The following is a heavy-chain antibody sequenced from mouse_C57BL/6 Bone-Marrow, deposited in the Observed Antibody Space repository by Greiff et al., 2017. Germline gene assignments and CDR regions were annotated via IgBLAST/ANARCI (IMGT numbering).Heavy chain of an antibody. CDR3: ARAGSRAAMDY. V-gene: IGHV5-15*01. D-gene: IGHD1-1*01. J-gene: IGHJ4*01. Sequence: EVHLVESGGGLVQPGGSLKLSCAASGFTFSDYGMAWVRQAPRKGPEWVAFISNLAYSNYYADTVTGRFTFSRENAKNTLYLEMSSLKSEDTSMYYCARAGSRAAMDYWGQGTSVTVSS. CDR1: GFTFSDYG. CDR2: ISNLAYSN.